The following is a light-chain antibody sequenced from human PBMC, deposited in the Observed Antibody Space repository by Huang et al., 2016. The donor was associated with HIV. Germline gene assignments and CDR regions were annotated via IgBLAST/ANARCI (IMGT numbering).Light chain of an antibody. CDR3: QQYYTYPWT. J-gene: IGKJ1*01. CDR2: EAS. Sequence: DIQMTQSPSTLSASVGDRVTIACRASQSIGSWLAWYQQKPGTAPKLLIYEASTLEIGVPSMLSGSGSGTEFTLTISSLQPDDFATYYCQQYYTYPWTFGQGTKVEIK. CDR1: QSIGSW. V-gene: IGKV1-5*03.